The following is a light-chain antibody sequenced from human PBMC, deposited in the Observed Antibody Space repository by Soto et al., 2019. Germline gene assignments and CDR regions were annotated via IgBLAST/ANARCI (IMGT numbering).Light chain of an antibody. J-gene: IGLJ2*01. Sequence: QSALTQPASVSGSPGQSITISCTGTSSDVGGYKYGSWYQQHPGKAPKLMISEVSNRPSGVSNRFSGSKSVNTASLTISGLPADDEAAYCCSSYTISSTLDVFGEGSKVTVL. CDR1: SSDVGGYKY. V-gene: IGLV2-14*01. CDR3: SSYTISSTLDV. CDR2: EVS.